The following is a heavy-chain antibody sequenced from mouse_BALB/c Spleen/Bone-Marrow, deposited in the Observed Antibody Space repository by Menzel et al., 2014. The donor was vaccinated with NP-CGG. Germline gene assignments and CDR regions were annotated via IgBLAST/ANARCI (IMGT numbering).Heavy chain of an antibody. V-gene: IGHV14-3*02. J-gene: IGHJ2*01. CDR1: GFNIKDTY. CDR2: IDPANVNT. Sequence: VQLQQSGAELVKPGASVKLSCTASGFNIKDTYIPWVKQRPEQGLEWIGRIDPANVNTKYDPKFQGKATITADTSSNTAYLQLSSLTSEDTAVYYCARYRLGTYFDYWGQGTTLTVSS. D-gene: IGHD2-14*01. CDR3: ARYRLGTYFDY.